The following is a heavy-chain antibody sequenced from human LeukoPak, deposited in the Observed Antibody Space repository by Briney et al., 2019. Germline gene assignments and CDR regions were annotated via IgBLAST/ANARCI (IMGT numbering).Heavy chain of an antibody. CDR2: ISYDGSNK. V-gene: IGHV3-30*18. CDR1: GFTFSSYG. J-gene: IGHJ4*02. Sequence: PGGSLRLSCAASGFTFSSYGMHWVRQAPGKGLEWVAVISYDGSNKYYADSVKGRFTISRDNSENTLYLQMNSLRAEDTAVYYCAKTHPREGYEDYWGQGTLVTVSS. CDR3: AKTHPREGYEDY. D-gene: IGHD5-12*01.